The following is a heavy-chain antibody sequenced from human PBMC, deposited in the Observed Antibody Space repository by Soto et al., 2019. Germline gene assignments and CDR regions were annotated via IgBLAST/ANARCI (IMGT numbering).Heavy chain of an antibody. CDR3: AGGDYYHSSGYYFYYYTMDV. D-gene: IGHD3-22*01. CDR2: VYYGGST. V-gene: IGHV4-39*01. CDR1: GGSLSSSSYY. Sequence: SETLSLTCTVSGGSLSSSSYYRGWIRQPPGKGLEWIGNVYYGGSTYYNPSLKSRVTISVETSKSQFSLKLSSVTAADTAVYYCAGGDYYHSSGYYFYYYTMDVWGQGTTVNGSS. J-gene: IGHJ6*02.